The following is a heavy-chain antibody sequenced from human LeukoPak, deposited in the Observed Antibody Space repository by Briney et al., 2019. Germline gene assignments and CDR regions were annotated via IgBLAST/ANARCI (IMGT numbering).Heavy chain of an antibody. V-gene: IGHV3-23*01. CDR3: AKWGDYDILTGYYVSDF. J-gene: IGHJ4*02. D-gene: IGHD3-9*01. CDR1: GFIFRNYA. Sequence: GASLRLSCAASGFIFRNYAMSWVRQAPGKGLEWVSAITGSGDTTYYADSVKSRFTISGDNSKNTLYVEMNTPRAEDTAVYYCAKWGDYDILTGYYVSDFWGQGTLVTVSS. CDR2: ITGSGDTT.